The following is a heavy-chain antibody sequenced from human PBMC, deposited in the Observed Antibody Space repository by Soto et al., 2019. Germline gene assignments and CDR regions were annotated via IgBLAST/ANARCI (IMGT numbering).Heavy chain of an antibody. V-gene: IGHV3-23*01. CDR1: GFLFTTFG. D-gene: IGHD3-3*01. J-gene: IGHJ6*02. Sequence: EEQLLESAGGLVQPGGSLRVSCAASGFLFTTFGMTWVRQAPGKGLEWVSVISGSGATPKYAGSVKGRFTISRDNSKKTVDLQRTNLRVDDTAVYDCARVKDLWSGKRGMDVGGQWTTVIVSS. CDR3: ARVKDLWSGKRGMDV. CDR2: ISGSGATP.